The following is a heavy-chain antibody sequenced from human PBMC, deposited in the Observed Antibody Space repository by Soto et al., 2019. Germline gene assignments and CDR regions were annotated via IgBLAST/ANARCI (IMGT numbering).Heavy chain of an antibody. CDR2: INHSGST. V-gene: IGHV4-34*01. D-gene: IGHD5-12*01. CDR3: ARGTYSGYDVEVSYFDY. J-gene: IGHJ4*02. Sequence: SETLSLTCAVYGGSFSGYYWSWIRQPPGKGLEWIGEINHSGSTNYNPSLKSRVTISVDTSKNQFSLKLSSVTAADTAVYYCARGTYSGYDVEVSYFDYWGQGTLVTVSS. CDR1: GGSFSGYY.